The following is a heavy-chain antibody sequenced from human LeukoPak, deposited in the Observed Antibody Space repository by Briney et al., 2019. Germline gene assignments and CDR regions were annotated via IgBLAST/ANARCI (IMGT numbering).Heavy chain of an antibody. D-gene: IGHD2-21*01. CDR1: GFNFSDSR. J-gene: IGHJ4*02. Sequence: SGGSLRLSCATSGFNFSDSRMTWVRQAPGKGLQWVANINRDGTEKHFLDSIEGRFTISRDNRKKSLYLQMNSLRPQDTAVYFCVRGDWYFESWGQGTLVTVSS. CDR3: VRGDWYFES. CDR2: INRDGTEK. V-gene: IGHV3-7*04.